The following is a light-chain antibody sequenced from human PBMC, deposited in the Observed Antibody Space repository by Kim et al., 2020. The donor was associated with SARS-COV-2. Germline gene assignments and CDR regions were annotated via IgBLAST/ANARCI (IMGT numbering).Light chain of an antibody. Sequence: EIVLTQSPGTLSLSPGERASLSCRASQNVRDNYLGWYQQKPGQAPRLLIYGASNRATGIPDRLSGSGSGTDFTLTISRLDPEDFAVYHCQQYGTWPLTFGQGTKLEI. CDR1: QNVRDNY. V-gene: IGKV3-20*01. CDR3: QQYGTWPLT. J-gene: IGKJ2*01. CDR2: GAS.